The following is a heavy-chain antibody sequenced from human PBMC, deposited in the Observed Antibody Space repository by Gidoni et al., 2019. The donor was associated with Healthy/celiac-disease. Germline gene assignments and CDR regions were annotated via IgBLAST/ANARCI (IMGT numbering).Heavy chain of an antibody. CDR2: INHSGST. D-gene: IGHD5-12*01. J-gene: IGHJ4*02. V-gene: IGHV4-34*01. Sequence: QVQLQQWGAGLLKPSETLSLTCAVYGGSFSGYYWSWIRQPPGKGLEWIGEINHSGSTNYNPSLKSRVTISVDTSKTQFSLKLSSVTAADTAVYYCAREEDSGYDHLPLVYWGQGTLVTVSS. CDR3: AREEDSGYDHLPLVY. CDR1: GGSFSGYY.